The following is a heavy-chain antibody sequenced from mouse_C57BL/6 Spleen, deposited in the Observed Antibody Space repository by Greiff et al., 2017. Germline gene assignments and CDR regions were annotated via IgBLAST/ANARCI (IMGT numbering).Heavy chain of an antibody. V-gene: IGHV3-6*01. CDR1: GYSITSGYY. CDR2: ISYDGSN. Sequence: EVQLQQSGPGLVKPSQSLSLTCSVTGYSITSGYYWNWIRQFPGNKLEWMGYISYDGSNNYNPSLKNRISITRDTSKNQFFLKLNSVTTEDTATYYCARYYDYDGDAMDDWGQGTSVTGSS. CDR3: ARYYDYDGDAMDD. D-gene: IGHD2-4*01. J-gene: IGHJ4*01.